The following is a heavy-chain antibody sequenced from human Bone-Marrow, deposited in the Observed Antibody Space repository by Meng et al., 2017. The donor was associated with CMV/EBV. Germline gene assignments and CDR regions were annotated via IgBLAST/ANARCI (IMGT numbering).Heavy chain of an antibody. D-gene: IGHD3-22*01. CDR1: GYNFPNHD. CDR2: INPNSGGT. V-gene: IGHV1-2*02. Sequence: ASVKVSCKASGYNFPNHDIHWIRQAPGQGLEWMGWINPNSGGTNYAQKFQGRVTMTRDTSISTAYMELSRLRSDDTAVYYCARSNDYYDSSGYGGDAFDIWGQGTMVTVSS. J-gene: IGHJ3*02. CDR3: ARSNDYYDSSGYGGDAFDI.